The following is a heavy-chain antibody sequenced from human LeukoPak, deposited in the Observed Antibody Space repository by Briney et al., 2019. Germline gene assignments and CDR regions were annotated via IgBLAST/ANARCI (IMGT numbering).Heavy chain of an antibody. CDR3: ARGIGYSYGFDY. Sequence: SETLSLTCTVSGGSISSYYWSWIRQPPGKGLEWIGYIYYSGSTNYNPSHKSRVTISVDTSKNQFSLKLSSVTAADTAVYYCARGIGYSYGFDYWGQGTLVTVSS. J-gene: IGHJ4*02. V-gene: IGHV4-59*01. CDR2: IYYSGST. D-gene: IGHD5-18*01. CDR1: GGSISSYY.